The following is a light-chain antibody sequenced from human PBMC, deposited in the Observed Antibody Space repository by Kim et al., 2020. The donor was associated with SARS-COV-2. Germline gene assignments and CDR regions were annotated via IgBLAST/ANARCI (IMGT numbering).Light chain of an antibody. J-gene: IGKJ4*01. CDR1: QSVSSN. V-gene: IGKV3-15*01. Sequence: EIVMTQSPATLSVSPGERVTLSCRASQSVSSNLAWYQQKPGQAPRLLIYAASTRATGFPARFSGSGSGTEFTLTISSLQSEDFAVYYCQQYNNWPLTFGGGTKVDIK. CDR2: AAS. CDR3: QQYNNWPLT.